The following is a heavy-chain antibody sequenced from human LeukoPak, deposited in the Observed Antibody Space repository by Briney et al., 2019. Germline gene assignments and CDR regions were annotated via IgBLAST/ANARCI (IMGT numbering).Heavy chain of an antibody. D-gene: IGHD2-2*01. J-gene: IGHJ4*02. CDR2: INSDGSST. CDR1: GFTFSSYW. Sequence: GGSLRLSCAASGFTFSSYWMHWVRQAPGKGLVWVSHINSDGSSTSYADSVKGRFTISRDNAKNTLYLQMNSLRAEDTAVYYCARDGSSARGDYWSQGTLVTVSS. CDR3: ARDGSSARGDY. V-gene: IGHV3-74*01.